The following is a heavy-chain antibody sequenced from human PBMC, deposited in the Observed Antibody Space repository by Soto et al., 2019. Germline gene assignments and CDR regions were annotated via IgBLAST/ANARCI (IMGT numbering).Heavy chain of an antibody. CDR2: IHYSGST. CDR3: ARHEGNGNVWPFDY. D-gene: IGHD2-8*01. V-gene: IGHV4-39*01. J-gene: IGHJ4*02. Sequence: PSETLSLTSTVSGDSIGTTHPYWAWIRQSPGKGLEWIGNIHYSGSTYYMPSLRSRVTLSVDTSKNQFSLRLTSVTAEDTAAYYCARHEGNGNVWPFDYWGQGILVTVSS. CDR1: GDSIGTTHPY.